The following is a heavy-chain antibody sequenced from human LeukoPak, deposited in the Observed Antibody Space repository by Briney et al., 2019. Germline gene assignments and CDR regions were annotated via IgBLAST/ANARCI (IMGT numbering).Heavy chain of an antibody. J-gene: IGHJ4*02. D-gene: IGHD3-10*01. CDR3: ARDEYYYASGISAGIDY. CDR2: ISAYNGNT. Sequence: ASVKVSCKASGGTFSSYAISWVRQAPGQGLEWMGWISAYNGNTNYAQKLQGRVTMTRDTSTSTAYMELRSLRSDDTAVYHCARDEYYYASGISAGIDYWGQGTLVTVSS. V-gene: IGHV1-18*01. CDR1: GGTFSSYA.